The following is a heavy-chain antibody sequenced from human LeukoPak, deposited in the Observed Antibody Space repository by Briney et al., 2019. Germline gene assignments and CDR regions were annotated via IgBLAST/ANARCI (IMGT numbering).Heavy chain of an antibody. Sequence: PGGSLRLSCAASGFTFSSYWMHWVRQAPGKGLVWVSHIMSDGSGTSYADSVKGRFTISRDNAKNTLYLQMNSLRAEDTAVYYCVRDLDLGGYSSFEYWGQGTLVTVSS. CDR1: GFTFSSYW. J-gene: IGHJ4*02. V-gene: IGHV3-74*01. CDR2: IMSDGSGT. D-gene: IGHD4-23*01. CDR3: VRDLDLGGYSSFEY.